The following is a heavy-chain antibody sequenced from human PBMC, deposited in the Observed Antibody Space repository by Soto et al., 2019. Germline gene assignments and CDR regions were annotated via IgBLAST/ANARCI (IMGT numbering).Heavy chain of an antibody. CDR3: ARENLGVDPYYYYGMDV. CDR1: GGSISSYY. CDR2: VYYSGST. D-gene: IGHD3-3*01. V-gene: IGHV4-59*01. Sequence: SETLSLTCTVSGGSISSYYWSWIRQPPGKGLEWIGYVYYSGSTNYNPSLKSRVTISVDTSKNQFSLKLSSVTAADTAVYYCARENLGVDPYYYYGMDVWGQGTTVTVSS. J-gene: IGHJ6*02.